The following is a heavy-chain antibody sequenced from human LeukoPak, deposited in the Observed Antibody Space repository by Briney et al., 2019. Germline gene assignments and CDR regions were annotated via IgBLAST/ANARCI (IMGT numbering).Heavy chain of an antibody. CDR1: GASISSSSSY. Sequence: KFSETLSLTCTVSGASISSSSSYWGWIRQPPGKGLEWIGSISYSGSTYYNPSLKSRVTISVDTSKNQFSLKLTSVTAADTAVYYCARQDGVVTAIPLIFFDYWGQGTLVTGSS. CDR2: ISYSGST. D-gene: IGHD2-21*02. J-gene: IGHJ4*02. CDR3: ARQDGVVTAIPLIFFDY. V-gene: IGHV4-39*01.